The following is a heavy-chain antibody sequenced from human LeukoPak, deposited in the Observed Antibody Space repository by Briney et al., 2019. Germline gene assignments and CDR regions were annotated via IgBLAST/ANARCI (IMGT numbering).Heavy chain of an antibody. J-gene: IGHJ2*01. CDR1: GGSISSYY. CDR2: IYTSGST. Sequence: SETLSLTCTVSGGSISSYYWSWIRQPAGKGLEWIGRIYTSGSTNYNPSLKSRVTMPVDTSKNQFSLKLSSVTAADTAVYYCARVNRYSSSWSGYWYFDLWGRGTLVTVSS. D-gene: IGHD6-13*01. CDR3: ARVNRYSSSWSGYWYFDL. V-gene: IGHV4-4*07.